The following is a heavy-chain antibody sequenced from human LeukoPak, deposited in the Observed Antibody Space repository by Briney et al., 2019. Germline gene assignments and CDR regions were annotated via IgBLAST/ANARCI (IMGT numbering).Heavy chain of an antibody. CDR2: IIPIFGTA. Sequence: ASVKVSCKASGGTFSSYAISWVRQAPGQGLEWMGGIIPIFGTANYAQKFQGRVTITADESTSTAYMELSSLRSEDTAVYYCARKDSNGEYYYYGMDVWGQGTTVTVSS. J-gene: IGHJ6*02. V-gene: IGHV1-69*13. CDR1: GGTFSSYA. CDR3: ARKDSNGEYYYYGMDV. D-gene: IGHD2-8*01.